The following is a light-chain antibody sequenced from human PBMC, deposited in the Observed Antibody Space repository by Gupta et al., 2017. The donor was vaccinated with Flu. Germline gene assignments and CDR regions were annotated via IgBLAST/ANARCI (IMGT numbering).Light chain of an antibody. Sequence: QSALTQPRPVSGSPGPSVAISCTGTSSDIGGYNYVSWYQQHPGKAPKGMMYDVSNRPSGVPDRFSGSKSGNTASLTISGLQAEDEADYYCCSYAGTYTWMFGGGTKLTVL. V-gene: IGLV2-11*01. CDR1: SSDIGGYNY. CDR3: CSYAGTYTWM. CDR2: DVS. J-gene: IGLJ3*02.